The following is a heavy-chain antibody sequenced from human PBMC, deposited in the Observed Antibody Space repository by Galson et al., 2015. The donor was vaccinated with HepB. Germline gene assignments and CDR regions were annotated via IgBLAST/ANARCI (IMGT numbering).Heavy chain of an antibody. CDR1: GYTFTSYG. D-gene: IGHD2-15*01. CDR3: ARDSYCSGGSCYSGWFDP. CDR2: ISAYNGNT. V-gene: IGHV1-18*01. J-gene: IGHJ5*02. Sequence: SVKVSCKASGYTFTSYGISWVRQAPGQGLEWMGWISAYNGNTNYAQKLQGRVTMTTDTSTSTAYMELRSLRSDDTAVYYCARDSYCSGGSCYSGWFDPWGQGTLVTVSS.